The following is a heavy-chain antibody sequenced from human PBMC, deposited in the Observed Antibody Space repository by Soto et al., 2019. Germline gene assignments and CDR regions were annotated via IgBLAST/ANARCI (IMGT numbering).Heavy chain of an antibody. Sequence: QVQLVESGGGVVQPGRSLRLSCAASGFTFSSYGMHWVRQAPGKGLEWVAVISYDGRNKYYADSVKGRFTISRDNSKNTLYLQMNSLRAEDTAVYYCAKDPTTYYDYVWGSYRPDYWGQGTLVTVSS. CDR3: AKDPTTYYDYVWGSYRPDY. J-gene: IGHJ4*02. CDR1: GFTFSSYG. D-gene: IGHD3-16*02. CDR2: ISYDGRNK. V-gene: IGHV3-30*18.